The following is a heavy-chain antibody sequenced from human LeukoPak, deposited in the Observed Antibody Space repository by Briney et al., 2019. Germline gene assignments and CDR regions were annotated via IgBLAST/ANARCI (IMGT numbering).Heavy chain of an antibody. CDR1: GGTFSSYA. V-gene: IGHV1-69*01. CDR3: ARGPDSSGRGGFIWGYY. CDR2: IIPIFGTA. Sequence: SVKVSCTASGGTFSSYAISWVRQAPGQGLEWLGGIIPIFGTANYAQKFQGRVTITADESTSTAYMELSSLRSEDTAVYYCARGPDSSGRGGFIWGYYWGQGTLVPVSS. D-gene: IGHD6-19*01. J-gene: IGHJ4*02.